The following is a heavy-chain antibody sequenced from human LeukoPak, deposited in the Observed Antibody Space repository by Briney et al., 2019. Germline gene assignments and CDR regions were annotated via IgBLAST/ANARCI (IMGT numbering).Heavy chain of an antibody. Sequence: ASVKVSCKASGYTFTGFYMHWVRQAPGQGLERMGWINPNSGATNYAQNFQGRVTMTRDTSISTAYMEMSRLRSDDTAVYYCARRSEYSSSPVDYWGQGTLVTVSS. D-gene: IGHD6-6*01. CDR2: INPNSGAT. CDR3: ARRSEYSSSPVDY. J-gene: IGHJ4*02. V-gene: IGHV1-2*02. CDR1: GYTFTGFY.